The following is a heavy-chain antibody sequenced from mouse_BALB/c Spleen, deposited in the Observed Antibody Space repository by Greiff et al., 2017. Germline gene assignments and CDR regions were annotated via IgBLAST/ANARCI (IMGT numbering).Heavy chain of an antibody. D-gene: IGHD1-1*01. CDR3: ARGITTVVATEYFDY. CDR2: ISSGGST. Sequence: VKVEESGGGLVKPGGSLKLSCAASGFTFSSYAMSWVRQTPEKRLEWVASISSGGSTYYPDSVKGRFTISRDNARNILYLQMSSLRSEDTAMYYCARGITTVVATEYFDYWGQGTTLTVSS. V-gene: IGHV5-6-5*01. CDR1: GFTFSSYA. J-gene: IGHJ2*01.